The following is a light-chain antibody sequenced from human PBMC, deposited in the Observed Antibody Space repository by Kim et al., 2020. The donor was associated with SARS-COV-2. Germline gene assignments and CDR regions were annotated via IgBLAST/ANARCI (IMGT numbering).Light chain of an antibody. V-gene: IGKV1-27*01. J-gene: IGKJ1*01. CDR1: QDISNY. CDR3: QKCDSAPWS. Sequence: ASVGDRVTITCRASQDISNYLAWFQLKPGKAPKLLIYAASALQPGVPSRFSGSGSGTDFTLTVTSLQPEDVATYYCQKCDSAPWSFGQGTKVDIK. CDR2: AAS.